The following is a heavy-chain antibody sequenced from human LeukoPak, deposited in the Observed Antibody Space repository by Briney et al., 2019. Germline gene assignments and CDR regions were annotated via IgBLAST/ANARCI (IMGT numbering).Heavy chain of an antibody. J-gene: IGHJ3*02. CDR3: AGRGFWSRAFDI. V-gene: IGHV4-59*08. D-gene: IGHD3-10*01. Sequence: SETLSLTCTVSGGSVSSYYWSWIRQPPGKGLEWIGYIYYSGSTNYNPSLKSRVTISVDTSKNQFSLKLSSVTAADTAVYYCAGRGFWSRAFDIWGQGTMVTVSS. CDR1: GGSVSSYY. CDR2: IYYSGST.